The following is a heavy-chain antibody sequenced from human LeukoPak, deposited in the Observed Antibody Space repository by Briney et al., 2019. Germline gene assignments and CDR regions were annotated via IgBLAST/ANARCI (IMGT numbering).Heavy chain of an antibody. CDR3: ARGYSGSYGRFDY. J-gene: IGHJ4*02. CDR1: GGSISSYY. CDR2: IYYSGST. D-gene: IGHD1-26*01. Sequence: SETLSLTCTVSGGSISSYYWSWIRQPPGKGLEWIWYIYYSGSTSYNPSLKSRVTISVDTSKNQFSLKLSSVTAADTAVYYCARGYSGSYGRFDYWGQGTLVTVYS. V-gene: IGHV4-59*01.